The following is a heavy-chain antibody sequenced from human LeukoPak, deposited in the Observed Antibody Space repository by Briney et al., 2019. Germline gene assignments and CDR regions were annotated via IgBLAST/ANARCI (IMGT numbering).Heavy chain of an antibody. D-gene: IGHD4-11*01. CDR3: ARAWDYTTFDAFDI. CDR2: INTYNGNT. J-gene: IGHJ3*02. CDR1: GYTFSSYG. Sequence: ASVKVSCKASGYTFSSYGINWVRQAPGQGLEWMAWINTYNGNTQYAQNFQGRVTMTTDISTSTAYMELRSLTSDDTAVYYCARAWDYTTFDAFDIWGQGTMVTVSS. V-gene: IGHV1-18*01.